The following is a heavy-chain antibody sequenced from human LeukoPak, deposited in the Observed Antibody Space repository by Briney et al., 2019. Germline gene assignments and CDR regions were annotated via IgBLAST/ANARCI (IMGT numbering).Heavy chain of an antibody. CDR3: ARVNYGGNQAFDI. CDR2: IYSGGST. V-gene: IGHV3-53*01. CDR1: GFTVSSNY. D-gene: IGHD4-17*01. J-gene: IGHJ3*02. Sequence: GGSLRLSCAASGFTVSSNYMSWVRQAPGKGLEWVSVIYSGGSTYYADSVKGRFTISRDNSKNTLYLQMSSLRAEDTAVYHCARVNYGGNQAFDIWGQGTMVTVSS.